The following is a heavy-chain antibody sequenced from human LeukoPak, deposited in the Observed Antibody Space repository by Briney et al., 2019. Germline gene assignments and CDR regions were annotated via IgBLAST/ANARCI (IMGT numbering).Heavy chain of an antibody. D-gene: IGHD3-22*01. CDR1: GFTFSDYY. V-gene: IGHV3-11*01. J-gene: IGHJ4*02. CDR3: ARDLSYYYDSSGSYAGGYFDY. Sequence: PGGSLRLSCAASGFTFSDYYMSWIRQAPGKGLEWVSYISSSGSTIYYADSVKGRFTISRDNAKNSLYLQMNSLRAEDTAVYYCARDLSYYYDSSGSYAGGYFDYWGQGTLVTVSS. CDR2: ISSSGSTI.